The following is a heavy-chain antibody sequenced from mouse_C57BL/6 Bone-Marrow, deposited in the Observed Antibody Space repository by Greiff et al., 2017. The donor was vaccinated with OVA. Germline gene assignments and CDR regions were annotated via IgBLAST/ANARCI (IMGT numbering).Heavy chain of an antibody. Sequence: QVQLQQSGPELVKPGASVKISCKASGYAFSSSWMNWVKQRPGKGLEWIGRIYPGDGDTNSNGKFKGKATLTADKSSSTAYMQLSSLTSEDSAVYFCAREDDYDWYFDVWGTGTTVTVSS. J-gene: IGHJ1*03. D-gene: IGHD2-4*01. CDR3: AREDDYDWYFDV. V-gene: IGHV1-82*01. CDR1: GYAFSSSW. CDR2: IYPGDGDT.